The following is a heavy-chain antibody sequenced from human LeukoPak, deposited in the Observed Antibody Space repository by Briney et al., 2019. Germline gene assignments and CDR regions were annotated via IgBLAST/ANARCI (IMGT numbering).Heavy chain of an antibody. Sequence: GGSLRLSCAASGFTFSSYSMNWVRQAPGKGLEWVSSISSSSSYIYYADSVKGRFTISRDNAKNSLYLQMNSLRAEDTAVNYCARDLSDMVRGVVDYWGQGTLVTVSS. J-gene: IGHJ4*02. CDR2: ISSSSSYI. V-gene: IGHV3-21*01. CDR1: GFTFSSYS. D-gene: IGHD3-10*01. CDR3: ARDLSDMVRGVVDY.